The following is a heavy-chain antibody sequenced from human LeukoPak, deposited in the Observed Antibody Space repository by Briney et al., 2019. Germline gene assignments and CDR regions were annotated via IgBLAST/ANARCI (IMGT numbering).Heavy chain of an antibody. CDR2: ISSSSSYI. D-gene: IGHD3-10*01. V-gene: IGHV3-21*01. Sequence: GGSLRLSCAASGFTFSSYSMNWVRQAPGKGLEWVSSISSSSSYIYYADSVKGRFTISRDNAKNSLYLQMNSLRAEDTTVYYCARDVTMVRGVSLWGQGTLVTVSS. CDR3: ARDVTMVRGVSL. J-gene: IGHJ4*02. CDR1: GFTFSSYS.